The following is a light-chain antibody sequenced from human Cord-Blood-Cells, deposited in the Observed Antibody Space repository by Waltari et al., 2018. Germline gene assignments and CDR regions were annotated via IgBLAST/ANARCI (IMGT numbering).Light chain of an antibody. Sequence: DIQMTQSPSSLSASVGDRVTITFRVSQSISSYLNWYQQKPGKAPKLLIYAASSLQSGVPSRFSGSGSGTDFTLTISSLQPEDFATYYCQQSYSTPYTFGQGTKLEIK. CDR1: QSISSY. J-gene: IGKJ2*01. V-gene: IGKV1-39*01. CDR2: AAS. CDR3: QQSYSTPYT.